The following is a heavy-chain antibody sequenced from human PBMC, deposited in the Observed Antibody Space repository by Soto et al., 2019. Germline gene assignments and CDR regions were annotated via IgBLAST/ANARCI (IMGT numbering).Heavy chain of an antibody. Sequence: GGSLRLSCAASRFTFSSYGMHGVRRAPGKGLEWVAVISYDGSNKYYADSVKGRFTISRDNSKNTLYLQMNSLRAEDPAVYYCAKGSDSSGYYYGLEDYWGQGTLVTVSS. CDR3: AKGSDSSGYYYGLEDY. CDR1: RFTFSSYG. J-gene: IGHJ4*02. CDR2: ISYDGSNK. V-gene: IGHV3-30*18. D-gene: IGHD3-22*01.